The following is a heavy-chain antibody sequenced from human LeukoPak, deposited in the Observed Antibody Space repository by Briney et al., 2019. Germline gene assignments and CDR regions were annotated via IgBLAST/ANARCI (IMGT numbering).Heavy chain of an antibody. CDR2: IYSGRNT. Sequence: GGSLRLSCAASGFTVKNNYMSWVRQAPRKGLEGVSFIYSGRNTCYADSVKGRFTISRDNSKNTLYLQMNSLKAEDTAVYYCARVPAFGGVIVTPYHFDYWGQGTLVTVST. CDR3: ARVPAFGGVIVTPYHFDY. CDR1: GFTVKNNY. J-gene: IGHJ4*02. V-gene: IGHV3-53*01. D-gene: IGHD3-16*02.